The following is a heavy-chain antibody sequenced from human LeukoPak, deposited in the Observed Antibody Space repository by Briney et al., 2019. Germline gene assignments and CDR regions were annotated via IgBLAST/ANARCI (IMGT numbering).Heavy chain of an antibody. CDR2: IRYDGNDK. CDR3: VKRGATVRRTYFFDS. CDR1: AASGFTFNAFG. D-gene: IGHD1-26*01. V-gene: IGHV3-30*02. J-gene: IGHJ4*02. Sequence: GRSLRLSCAASAASGFTFNAFGMHWVRQAPGKGLEWVAFIRYDGNDKYYSGSVEGRFTISRDNPKNTLYLQMNSLRVEDTSFYYCVKRGATVRRTYFFDSWGQGALVTVSS.